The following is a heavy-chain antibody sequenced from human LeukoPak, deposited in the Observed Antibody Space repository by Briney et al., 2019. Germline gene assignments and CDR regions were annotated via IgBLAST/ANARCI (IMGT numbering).Heavy chain of an antibody. CDR1: GYTFTSYY. Sequence: ASVTVSCKASGYTFTSYYMHWVRQAPGQGLEWMGIINPSGGSTSYAQKFQGRVTMTRDTSTSTVYMELSSLRSEDTAVYYCASQAPYSSSWYEVDYWGQGTLVTVSS. V-gene: IGHV1-46*01. CDR2: INPSGGST. CDR3: ASQAPYSSSWYEVDY. J-gene: IGHJ4*02. D-gene: IGHD6-13*01.